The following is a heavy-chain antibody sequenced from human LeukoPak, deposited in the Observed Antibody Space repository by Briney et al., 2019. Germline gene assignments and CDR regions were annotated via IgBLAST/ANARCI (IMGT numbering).Heavy chain of an antibody. V-gene: IGHV4-39*02. CDR1: GGSISSSSYY. CDR2: IYYSGST. CDR3: ARDIYYGSGSYSRWGSDAFDI. Sequence: SETLSLTCTVSGGSISSSSYYWGWIRQPPGKGLEWIGSIYYSGSTYYNPSLKSRVTISVDTSKNQFSLKLSSVTAADTAVYYCARDIYYGSGSYSRWGSDAFDIWGQGTMVTVSS. D-gene: IGHD3-10*01. J-gene: IGHJ3*02.